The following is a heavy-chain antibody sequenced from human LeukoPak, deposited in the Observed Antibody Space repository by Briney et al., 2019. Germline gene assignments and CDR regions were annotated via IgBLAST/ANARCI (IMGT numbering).Heavy chain of an antibody. Sequence: SETLSLTCAVYGGSFSGHYWTWIRQAPGKGLEWIGESTHTGSTNYNPSLKSRVTISVDTSKNQFSLKLTSVSAADTAVFHCARGRTGAAALDFWGPGTLVTVSS. CDR3: ARGRTGAAALDF. D-gene: IGHD2-2*01. J-gene: IGHJ4*02. V-gene: IGHV4-34*01. CDR2: STHTGST. CDR1: GGSFSGHY.